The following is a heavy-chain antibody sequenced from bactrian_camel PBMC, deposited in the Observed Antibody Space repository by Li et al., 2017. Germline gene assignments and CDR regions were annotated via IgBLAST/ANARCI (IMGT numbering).Heavy chain of an antibody. CDR2: ISADATST. V-gene: IGHV3S6*01. CDR1: GFTFNNYW. D-gene: IGHD2*01. Sequence: LVESGGGLVQPGGSLRLSCTASGFTFNNYWMTWVRQPPGKGLEWVSSISADATSTYYADSVKGRFTISRDDAKNTVYLQMNNLKTEDTAVYFCGTDCADIVIVATAINPLYTYEGQGTQVTVS. J-gene: IGHJ4*01.